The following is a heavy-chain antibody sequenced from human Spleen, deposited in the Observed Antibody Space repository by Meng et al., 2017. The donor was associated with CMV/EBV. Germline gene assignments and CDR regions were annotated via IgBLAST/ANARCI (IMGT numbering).Heavy chain of an antibody. V-gene: IGHV4-31*03. J-gene: IGHJ4*02. D-gene: IGHD4-17*01. CDR2: IYYSGST. Sequence: CTVSSDSISSGGYYWTWVRQHPGKGLEWIGYIYYSGSTYYNPSLKCRVTMSLDTSNNQFSLNLSSLTAADTAVYYCARASGSTVTFDYWGQGTLVTVSS. CDR3: ARASGSTVTFDY. CDR1: SDSISSGGYY.